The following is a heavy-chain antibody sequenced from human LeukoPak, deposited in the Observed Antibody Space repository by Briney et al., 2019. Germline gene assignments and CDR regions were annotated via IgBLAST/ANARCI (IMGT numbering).Heavy chain of an antibody. CDR3: ASGIRAFDY. D-gene: IGHD1-26*01. Sequence: GGSLRLSCAASGFPFEDYGMSWVRQAPGKGLEWVSVIYSGGSTYYADSLKGRFTISRDNSKNTLYLQMNSLRAEDTAVYYCASGIRAFDYWGQGALVTVSS. J-gene: IGHJ4*02. CDR2: IYSGGST. CDR1: GFPFEDYG. V-gene: IGHV3-66*01.